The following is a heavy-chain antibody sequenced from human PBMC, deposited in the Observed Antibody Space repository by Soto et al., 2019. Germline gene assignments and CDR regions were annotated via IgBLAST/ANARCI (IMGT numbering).Heavy chain of an antibody. V-gene: IGHV4-61*01. J-gene: IGHJ4*02. CDR1: GGSVSSGSYY. D-gene: IGHD1-26*01. Sequence: QVQLQESGPGLVKPSETLSLTCTVSGGSVSSGSYYWSWIRQPPGKGLEWIGYIYYSGSTNYNPSRKSRGTISGDTSKNQVALKLSSVTAADTAVYYCARIKGSYGDYWGQGTLVTVSS. CDR2: IYYSGST. CDR3: ARIKGSYGDY.